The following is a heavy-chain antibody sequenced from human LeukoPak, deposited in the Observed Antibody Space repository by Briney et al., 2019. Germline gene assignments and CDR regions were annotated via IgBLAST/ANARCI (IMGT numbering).Heavy chain of an antibody. V-gene: IGHV3-48*03. CDR3: ARDGRKYDADGFDS. CDR1: GFTFSSYE. J-gene: IGHJ3*02. D-gene: IGHD2-8*01. CDR2: ISNSGSTT. Sequence: RTGGSLRLSRAASGFTFSSYEMNWVRQAPGKGLEWVSYISNSGSTTYYADSVKGRFTISRDNAKNSLYLQMNSLRAEDTAVYYCARDGRKYDADGFDSWGQGTMVTVSS.